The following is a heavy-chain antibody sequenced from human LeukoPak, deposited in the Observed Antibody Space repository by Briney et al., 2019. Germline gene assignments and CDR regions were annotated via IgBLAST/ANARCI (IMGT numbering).Heavy chain of an antibody. J-gene: IGHJ3*02. V-gene: IGHV3-21*01. CDR1: GFTFSSYS. Sequence: GGSLRLSRAASGFTFSSYSMNWVRQAPGKGLEWVSSISSSSSYIYYADSVKGRFTISRDNAKNSLYLQMNSLRAEDTAVYYCARVNIVVVPAAMVDAFDIWGQGTMVTVSS. CDR3: ARVNIVVVPAAMVDAFDI. D-gene: IGHD2-2*01. CDR2: ISSSSSYI.